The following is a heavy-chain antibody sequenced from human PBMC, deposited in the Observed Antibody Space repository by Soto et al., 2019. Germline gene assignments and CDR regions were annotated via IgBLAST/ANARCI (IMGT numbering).Heavy chain of an antibody. CDR1: GGSISSGGYY. Sequence: SETLSLTCTVSGGSISSGGYYWSWIRQHPGKGLEWIGYIYYSGSTYYNPSLKSRVTISVDTSKNQFSLKLSSVTAADTAVYYCARGDYDILSGYFGSVYYWGQGTLVTVSS. V-gene: IGHV4-31*03. CDR2: IYYSGST. CDR3: ARGDYDILSGYFGSVYY. J-gene: IGHJ4*02. D-gene: IGHD3-9*01.